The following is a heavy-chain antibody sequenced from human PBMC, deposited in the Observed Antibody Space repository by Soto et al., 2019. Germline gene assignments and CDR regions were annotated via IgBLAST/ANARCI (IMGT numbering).Heavy chain of an antibody. CDR1: GFTFSDYW. CDR3: AKREGNAYGLFH. D-gene: IGHD3-10*01. J-gene: IGHJ4*02. V-gene: IGHV3-74*01. Sequence: EVQLVESGGGLVQPGGSLRLSCAASGFTFSDYWIHWVRQAPGKGLLWVSRIKPDGSSTDYADSVKGRFTISRDNAKNTLYLQMNSLSAEDTAVYYCAKREGNAYGLFHWGQGTLVTVSS. CDR2: IKPDGSST.